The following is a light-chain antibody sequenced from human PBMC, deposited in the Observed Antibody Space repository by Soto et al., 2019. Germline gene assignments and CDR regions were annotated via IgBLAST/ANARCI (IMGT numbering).Light chain of an antibody. CDR2: KMS. V-gene: IGKV1-5*03. J-gene: IGKJ4*01. CDR3: QQYQSFYLT. CDR1: QSISNW. Sequence: DIQMTQSPSTLSASVGDRVTITCRASQSISNWLAWYQQKPGKAPKLLIYKMSNLESGVPSRFSMSGSGREFSLTISSLQPDDFATYYCQQYQSFYLTVGGGTKVDIK.